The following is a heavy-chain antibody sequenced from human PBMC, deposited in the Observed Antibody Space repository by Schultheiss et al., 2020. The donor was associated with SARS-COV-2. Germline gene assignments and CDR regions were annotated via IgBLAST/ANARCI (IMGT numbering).Heavy chain of an antibody. J-gene: IGHJ6*02. CDR3: ARGRIMITFGGIIALYNMDV. D-gene: IGHD3-16*02. CDR1: GGSFSGSY. Sequence: GSLRLSCAVYGGSFSGSYWSWIRQPPGKGLEWIGEINHSGSTNYNPSLKSRVTISVDTSKNQFSLKLSSVTAADTAVYYCARGRIMITFGGIIALYNMDVWGQGTTVTVSS. CDR2: INHSGST. V-gene: IGHV4-34*01.